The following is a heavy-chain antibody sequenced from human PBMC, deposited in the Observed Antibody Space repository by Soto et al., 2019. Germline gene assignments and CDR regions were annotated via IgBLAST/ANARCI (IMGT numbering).Heavy chain of an antibody. CDR1: GGSINTYY. Sequence: PSETLSLTCTVPGGSINTYYWSWIRQSPGKGLEWIGNIYHSGSTNYNPSLKSRVTISVDTSKNQFSLKLSSVTAADTAVYYCAGCRQRMDNIFDYCGQGTLVTVSS. J-gene: IGHJ4*02. CDR2: IYHSGST. CDR3: AGCRQRMDNIFDY. D-gene: IGHD6-25*01. V-gene: IGHV4-59*08.